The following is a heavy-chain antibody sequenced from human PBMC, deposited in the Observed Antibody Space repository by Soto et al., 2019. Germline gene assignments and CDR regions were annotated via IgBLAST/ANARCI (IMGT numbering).Heavy chain of an antibody. CDR3: PRLTTVTTICYDYYGMDV. V-gene: IGHV4-34*01. Sequence: SETLSLTCAVYGRSLSGYYWSWISQPPGKGLEWMGEINHSGSTNYNPSLKSRVTISVDTSQNQFSLKLSSVTAADTAGYYYPRLTTVTTICYDYYGMDVWGQGTTVTVSS. D-gene: IGHD4-17*01. CDR2: INHSGST. J-gene: IGHJ6*02. CDR1: GRSLSGYY.